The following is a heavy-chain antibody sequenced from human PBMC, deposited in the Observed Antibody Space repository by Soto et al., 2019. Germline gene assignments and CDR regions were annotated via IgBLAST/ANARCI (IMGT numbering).Heavy chain of an antibody. CDR3: ARDYPFTIFGVINDAFDI. CDR2: IFLIWIT. J-gene: IGHJ3*02. D-gene: IGHD3-3*01. CDR1: GGSISSSNW. V-gene: IGHV4-4*02. Sequence: LSLTCAVSGGSISSSNWWSWVRQPPGKGLEWIGKIFLIWITNYIPSLKSRVTISVDKSKNQFSLKLSFVTAADTAVFYCARDYPFTIFGVINDAFDIWGQGTMVTVSS.